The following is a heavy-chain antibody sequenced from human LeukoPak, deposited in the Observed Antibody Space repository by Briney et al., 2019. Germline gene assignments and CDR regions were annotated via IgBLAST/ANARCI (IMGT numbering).Heavy chain of an antibody. D-gene: IGHD3-16*02. J-gene: IGHJ4*02. Sequence: GGSLRLSCAASGFTFSSYSMNWVRQAPGKGLEWVSSISSSSSYIYYADSVKGRFTISRDNAKNTLYLQMNSLTVEDTAVYYCTLAGSYRFDYWGQGTLVTVSP. CDR1: GFTFSSYS. CDR3: TLAGSYRFDY. CDR2: ISSSSSYI. V-gene: IGHV3-21*01.